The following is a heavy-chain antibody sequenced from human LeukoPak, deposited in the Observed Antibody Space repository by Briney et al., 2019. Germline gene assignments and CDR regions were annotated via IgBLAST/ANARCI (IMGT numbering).Heavy chain of an antibody. Sequence: PSETQSLTCAVYGGSFSGYYWSWIRQPPGKGLEWIGEINHSGSTNYNPSLKSRVTISVDTSKNQFSLKLSSVTAADTAVYYCARHFEQLGQVDYWGQGTLVTVSS. CDR3: ARHFEQLGQVDY. CDR2: INHSGST. CDR1: GGSFSGYY. D-gene: IGHD6-13*01. J-gene: IGHJ4*02. V-gene: IGHV4-34*01.